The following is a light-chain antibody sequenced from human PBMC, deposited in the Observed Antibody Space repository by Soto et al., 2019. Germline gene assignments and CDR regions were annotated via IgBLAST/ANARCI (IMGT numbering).Light chain of an antibody. CDR3: QSFDKYLSAVV. J-gene: IGLJ2*01. Sequence: QSVLTQPASVSGSPGQSLTISCTGTSIDIAPYNYVSWYQQHPGKAPKLIIYEVSYRPSGISNRFSGSKSGNTASLTISGLQAEDEADYYCQSFDKYLSAVVFGGGTKLTVL. CDR2: EVS. CDR1: SIDIAPYNY. V-gene: IGLV2-14*01.